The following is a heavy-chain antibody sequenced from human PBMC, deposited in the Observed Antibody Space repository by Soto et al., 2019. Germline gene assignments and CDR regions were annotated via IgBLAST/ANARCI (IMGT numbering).Heavy chain of an antibody. CDR3: ARQLRYFDWLLPYNWFDP. Sequence: PSETLSLTCTVSGGSISSYYWSWIRQPPGKGLEWIGYIYYSGSTNYNPSLKSRVTISVDTSKNQFSLKLSSVTAADTAVYYCARQLRYFDWLLPYNWFDPWGQGTLVTVSS. CDR1: GGSISSYY. D-gene: IGHD3-9*01. CDR2: IYYSGST. J-gene: IGHJ5*02. V-gene: IGHV4-59*08.